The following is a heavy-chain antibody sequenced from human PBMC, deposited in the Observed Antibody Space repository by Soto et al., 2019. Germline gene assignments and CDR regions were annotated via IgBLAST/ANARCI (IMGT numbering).Heavy chain of an antibody. CDR1: GYTFTSYG. CDR3: ARDPGSGYYDYYGMDV. J-gene: IGHJ6*02. D-gene: IGHD2-15*01. CDR2: ISAYNGNT. V-gene: IGHV1-18*04. Sequence: ASVKVSCKASGYTFTSYGISWLRQAPGQGLEWMGWISAYNGNTNYAQKLQGRVTMTTDTSTSTAYMELRSLRSDDTAVYYCARDPGSGYYDYYGMDVWGQGTTVTVSS.